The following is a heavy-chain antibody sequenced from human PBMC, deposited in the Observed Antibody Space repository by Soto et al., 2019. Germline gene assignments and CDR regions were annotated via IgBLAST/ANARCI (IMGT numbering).Heavy chain of an antibody. J-gene: IGHJ4*02. V-gene: IGHV4-39*01. CDR2: IYYSGTT. D-gene: IGHD5-18*01. CDR3: ARVARIQLWLRFDY. CDR1: GDSITSNSYF. Sequence: SETLSLTCTVSGDSITSNSYFWAWIRQPPGKGLEWIGSIYYSGTTYYNPSLKSRVTISVDRSKNQFSLKLSSVTAADTAVYYCARVARIQLWLRFDYWGQGTLVTVSS.